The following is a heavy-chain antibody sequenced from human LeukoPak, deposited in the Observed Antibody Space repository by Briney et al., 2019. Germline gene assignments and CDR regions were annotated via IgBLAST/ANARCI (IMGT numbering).Heavy chain of an antibody. CDR2: ISWNSGSI. D-gene: IGHD2-2*01. CDR1: GFTFDDYA. CDR3: AKAGCSSTTCYGNC. V-gene: IGHV3-9*01. Sequence: GRSLRLSCAASGFTFDDYAMHWVRQAPGKGLEWVSSISWNSGSIHYADSVKGRFTISRDNAKNSLYLQMNSLRAEDTALYYCAKAGCSSTTCYGNCWGQGTLVTVSS. J-gene: IGHJ4*02.